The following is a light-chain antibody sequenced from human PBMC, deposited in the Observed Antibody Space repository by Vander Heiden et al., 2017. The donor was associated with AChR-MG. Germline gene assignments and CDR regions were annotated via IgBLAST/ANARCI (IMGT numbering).Light chain of an antibody. V-gene: IGKV1-39*01. CDR1: QTISTY. CDR2: AAS. Sequence: DVQMTQSPSSLSASVGDRVTITCRASQTISTYLSWYQQMPGKAPKLLIYAASSLQSGVPSRFSGSGSGTDFTLTISSLQPEDFATYYCQQNDITAVWTFGQGTKVDIK. J-gene: IGKJ1*01. CDR3: QQNDITAVWT.